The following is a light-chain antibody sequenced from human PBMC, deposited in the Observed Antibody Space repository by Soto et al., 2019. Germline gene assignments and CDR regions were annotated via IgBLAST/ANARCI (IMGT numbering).Light chain of an antibody. V-gene: IGLV1-44*01. CDR1: SSNIETNT. CDR2: NNN. J-gene: IGLJ2*01. CDR3: AVWDDSLSGMV. Sequence: QSVLTQPPSASGTPGQRVTISCSGSSSNIETNTVDWYQHLPGTAPKVLIFNNNQRLSGVPDRFSGSKSGTSASLAISGLQSEDEADYYCAVWDDSLSGMVFGGGTKLTVL.